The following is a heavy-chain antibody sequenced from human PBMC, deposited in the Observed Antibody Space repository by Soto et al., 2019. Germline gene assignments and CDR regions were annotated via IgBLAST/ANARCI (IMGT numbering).Heavy chain of an antibody. CDR1: GDSISSVYNC. J-gene: IGHJ4*02. CDR2: ISHSGTT. V-gene: IGHV4-30-2*01. CDR3: VRHLSVDYFDY. Sequence: TSETLSLTCTVSGDSISSVYNCWSWIRQPPGKGLEWIGFISHSGTTYYNPSLKSRVTISVDRSKNQFSLKLSSVTAADTAVYYCVRHLSVDYFDYWGQGALVTVSS.